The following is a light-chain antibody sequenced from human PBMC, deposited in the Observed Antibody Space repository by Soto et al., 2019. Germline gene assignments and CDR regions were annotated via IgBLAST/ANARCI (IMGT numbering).Light chain of an antibody. J-gene: IGLJ1*01. CDR3: SSYTSSSTHV. V-gene: IGLV2-14*03. Sequence: QSALTQPASVSGSPGQSIAISCTGTSSDGGGYDYVSWYQQLPGKAPKLMIYDVNNRPSGVSNRFSGSKSGNTASLTISGRQAEDEADYYCSSYTSSSTHVCGTGTKLTVL. CDR1: SSDGGGYDY. CDR2: DVN.